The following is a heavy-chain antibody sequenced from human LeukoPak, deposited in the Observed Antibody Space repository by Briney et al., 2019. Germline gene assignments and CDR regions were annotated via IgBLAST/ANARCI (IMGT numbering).Heavy chain of an antibody. Sequence: SETLSLTCTVSGGSISSYYWSWIRQPPGKGLEWIGYIYYSGSTNYNPSLKSRVTISVDTSKNQFSLKLSSVTAADTAVYYCARGSRRGSLFYFDYWGQGTLVTVSS. CDR3: ARGSRRGSLFYFDY. J-gene: IGHJ4*02. D-gene: IGHD1-26*01. CDR1: GGSISSYY. CDR2: IYYSGST. V-gene: IGHV4-59*01.